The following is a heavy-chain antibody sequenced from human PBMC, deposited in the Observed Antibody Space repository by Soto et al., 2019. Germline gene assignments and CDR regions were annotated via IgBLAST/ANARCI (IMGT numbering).Heavy chain of an antibody. Sequence: EVQLVESGGGLVKPGGSLRLSCAASGFTFSSYSMNWVRQAPGKGLEWGSSISSSSSYIYYADSVKGRCTISRDNAKQSLYLQMNSLRAEDTAVYYCARELRYYRVYYCGMDVWGQGTTVTGSS. D-gene: IGHD4-4*01. CDR1: GFTFSSYS. CDR2: ISSSSSYI. J-gene: IGHJ6*02. CDR3: ARELRYYRVYYCGMDV. V-gene: IGHV3-21*01.